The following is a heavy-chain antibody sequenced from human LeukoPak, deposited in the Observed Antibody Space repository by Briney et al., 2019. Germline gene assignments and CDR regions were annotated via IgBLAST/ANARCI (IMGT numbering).Heavy chain of an antibody. CDR2: ISGSGGST. CDR3: ATSITMGRGASDY. CDR1: GFTFSSYA. V-gene: IGHV3-23*01. Sequence: GGSLRLSCAASGFTFSSYAMSWVRQAPGKGLEWVSAISGSGGSTYYADSVKGRFTISRDNSKNTLYLQMNSLRAEDTGVYYCATSITMGRGASDYWGQGTLVTVSS. D-gene: IGHD3-10*01. J-gene: IGHJ4*02.